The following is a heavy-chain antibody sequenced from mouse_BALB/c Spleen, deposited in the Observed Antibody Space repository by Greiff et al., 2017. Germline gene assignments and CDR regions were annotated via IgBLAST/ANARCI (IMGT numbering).Heavy chain of an antibody. J-gene: IGHJ2*01. CDR1: GFTFSSYA. CDR2: ISSGGST. D-gene: IGHD2-10*02. CDR3: AREGYGNYHFDY. Sequence: EVQGVESGGGLVKPGGSLKLSCAASGFTFSSYAMSWVRQTPEKRLEWVASISSGGSTYYPDSVKGRFTISRDNARNILYLQMSSLRSEDTAMYYCAREGYGNYHFDYWGQGTTLTVSS. V-gene: IGHV5-6-5*01.